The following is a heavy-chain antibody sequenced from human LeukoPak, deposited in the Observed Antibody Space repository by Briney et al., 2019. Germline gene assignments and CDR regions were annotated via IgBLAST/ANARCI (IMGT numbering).Heavy chain of an antibody. V-gene: IGHV3-11*01. D-gene: IGHD2-2*02. J-gene: IGHJ4*02. CDR1: GFTFSDYY. Sequence: PGGSLRLSCAASGFTFSDYYMSWIRQAPGKGLEWVSYISSSGSTIYYADSVKGRFTISRDNAKNSLYLQMNSLRAEDTAVYYCAKDLSATAIHGCDYWGQGTLVTVSS. CDR3: AKDLSATAIHGCDY. CDR2: ISSSGSTI.